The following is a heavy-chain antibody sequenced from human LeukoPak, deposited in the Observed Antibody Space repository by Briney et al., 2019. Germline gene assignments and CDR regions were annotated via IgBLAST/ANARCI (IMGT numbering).Heavy chain of an antibody. CDR1: GYTFTNHA. Sequence: ASVKVSCKASGYTFTNHAMNWVRQAPGQGLEWMGWINTNTGNPTYVQGFTGRFVFSLDTSVSTAYLQISSLKAEDTAVYYCARGEWLLEDWGQGTLVTVSS. CDR2: INTNTGNP. V-gene: IGHV7-4-1*02. D-gene: IGHD3-3*01. J-gene: IGHJ4*02. CDR3: ARGEWLLED.